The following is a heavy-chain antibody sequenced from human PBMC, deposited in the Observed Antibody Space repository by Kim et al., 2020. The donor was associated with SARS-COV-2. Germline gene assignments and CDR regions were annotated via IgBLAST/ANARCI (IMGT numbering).Heavy chain of an antibody. Sequence: SETLSLTCTVSGGSISSSSYYWGWIRQPPGKGLEWIGSIYYSGSTYYNPSLKSRVTISVDTSKNQFSLKLSSVTAADTAVYYCARHLVSWGNAFDIWGQGTMVTVSS. CDR3: ARHLVSWGNAFDI. V-gene: IGHV4-39*01. D-gene: IGHD7-27*01. J-gene: IGHJ3*02. CDR2: IYYSGST. CDR1: GGSISSSSYY.